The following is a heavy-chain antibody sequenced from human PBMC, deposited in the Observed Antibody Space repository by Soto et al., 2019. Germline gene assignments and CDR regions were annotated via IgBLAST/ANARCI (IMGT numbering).Heavy chain of an antibody. J-gene: IGHJ4*02. CDR3: ARGRYSNPIPYRVGY. Sequence: ASVKVSCKASGYTFTGYYMHWVRQAPGQGLEWMGWINPNSGGTNYAQKFQGRVTMTRDTSISTAYMELSRLRSDDTAVYYCARGRYSNPIPYRVGYWGQGTLVTVSS. CDR1: GYTFTGYY. V-gene: IGHV1-2*02. CDR2: INPNSGGT. D-gene: IGHD4-4*01.